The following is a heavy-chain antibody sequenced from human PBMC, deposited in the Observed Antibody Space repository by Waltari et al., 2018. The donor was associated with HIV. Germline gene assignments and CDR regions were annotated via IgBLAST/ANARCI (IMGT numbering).Heavy chain of an antibody. CDR2: INPRGTS. CDR1: GGSFSAHF. J-gene: IGHJ3*01. V-gene: IGHV4-34*01. D-gene: IGHD2-15*01. Sequence: QVQLQQWGAGLLKPSETLSLTCAVYGGSFSAHFWSWFRKPPGKGLELIGEINPRGTSTYNSSLDSRVTLSVDTSRNQFSLKVDSVTAADTATYYCARESCSGQSCRGGFDVWGQGTVVTVSS. CDR3: ARESCSGQSCRGGFDV.